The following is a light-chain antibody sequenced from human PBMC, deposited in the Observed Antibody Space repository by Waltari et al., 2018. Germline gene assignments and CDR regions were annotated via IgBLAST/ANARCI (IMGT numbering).Light chain of an antibody. CDR3: QARDSSSVV. CDR2: QDA. Sequence: PSVSVSPGQTASITCSGDKLGDKFVSWYQQRPGQSPVLVIYQDAKRPSEIPERFSGSNSDNTVTLTISGTQAMDEADYYCQARDSSSVVFGGCTKLTVL. CDR1: KLGDKF. J-gene: IGLJ2*01. V-gene: IGLV3-1*01.